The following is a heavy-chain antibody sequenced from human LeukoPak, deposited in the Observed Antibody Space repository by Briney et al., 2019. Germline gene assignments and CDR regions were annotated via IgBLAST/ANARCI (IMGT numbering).Heavy chain of an antibody. CDR2: IYYSGTT. Sequence: SETLSLACTVSGGSISSSPYYWGWIRQPPGKGLKWIGGIYYSGTTHYSPSLESRVTISVDTSKNQFSLKVASVTAADTAIYYCAKGAGGFSYYNWFDPWGQGTLVTVSS. J-gene: IGHJ5*02. D-gene: IGHD5-18*01. CDR1: GGSISSSPYY. CDR3: AKGAGGFSYYNWFDP. V-gene: IGHV4-39*07.